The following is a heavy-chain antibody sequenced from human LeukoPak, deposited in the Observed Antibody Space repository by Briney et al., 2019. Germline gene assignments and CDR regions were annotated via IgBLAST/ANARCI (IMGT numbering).Heavy chain of an antibody. CDR3: ARGPARILTGYSLNFDY. Sequence: ASVKVSYKASGYTFTGYYMHWVRQAPGQGLEWMGWINPNSGGTNYAQKFQGRVTMTRDTSISTAYMELSRLRSDDTAVYYCARGPARILTGYSLNFDYWGQGTLVTVSS. CDR2: INPNSGGT. J-gene: IGHJ4*02. CDR1: GYTFTGYY. D-gene: IGHD3-9*01. V-gene: IGHV1-2*02.